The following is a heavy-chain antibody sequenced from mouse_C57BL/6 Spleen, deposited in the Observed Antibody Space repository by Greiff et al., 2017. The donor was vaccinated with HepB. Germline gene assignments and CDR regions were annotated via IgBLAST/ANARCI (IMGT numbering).Heavy chain of an antibody. CDR2: INPNNGGT. V-gene: IGHV1-26*01. J-gene: IGHJ3*01. CDR1: GYTFTDYY. CDR3: ARSPIYCGSRGFAY. D-gene: IGHD1-1*01. Sequence: EVQLQQSGPELVKPGASVKISCKASGYTFTDYYMNWVKQSPGKSLEWIGDINPNNGGTSYNQKFKGKATLTVDKSSSTAYMELRSLTTEDSAVYYCARSPIYCGSRGFAYWGQGTLVTVSA.